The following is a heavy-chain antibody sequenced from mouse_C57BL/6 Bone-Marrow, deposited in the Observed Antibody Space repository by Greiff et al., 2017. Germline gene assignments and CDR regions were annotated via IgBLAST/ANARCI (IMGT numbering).Heavy chain of an antibody. J-gene: IGHJ3*01. CDR3: ARSKNWDSWFAY. CDR1: GYDFTNYL. CDR2: INPGSGGT. D-gene: IGHD4-1*01. V-gene: IGHV1-54*01. Sequence: QVQLQQSGAELVRPGTSVKVSCKASGYDFTNYLIEWVKQRPGQGLEWIGVINPGSGGTNYNEKFKGKATLTADKSSSTAYMQLSSLTSEDSAVYFCARSKNWDSWFAYWGQGTLVTVSA.